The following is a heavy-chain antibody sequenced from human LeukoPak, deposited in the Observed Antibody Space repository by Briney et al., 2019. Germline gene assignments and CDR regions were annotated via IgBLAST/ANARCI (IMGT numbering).Heavy chain of an antibody. Sequence: PGGPLRLSCTASGFNFGDYVMSGVRQAPGRGRAWVGFIRSKAYGGTTEYAASVKGRFTISRDDSKSIAYLQMNSLKTEDTAVYYCTREGSSWYYFDYWGQGTLVTVSS. J-gene: IGHJ4*02. CDR1: GFNFGDYV. D-gene: IGHD6-13*01. CDR2: IRSKAYGGTT. V-gene: IGHV3-49*04. CDR3: TREGSSWYYFDY.